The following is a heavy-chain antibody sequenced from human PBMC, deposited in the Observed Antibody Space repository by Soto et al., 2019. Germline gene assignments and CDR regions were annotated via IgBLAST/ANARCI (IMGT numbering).Heavy chain of an antibody. J-gene: IGHJ3*02. CDR2: ISSSSSYI. CDR1: GFTFSSYS. V-gene: IGHV3-21*01. Sequence: EVQLVESGGGLVKPGGSLRLSCAASGFTFSSYSMNWVRQAPGKGLEWVSSISSSSSYIYYADSVKGRFTISRDNAKNSLYLQMNSLRAEDTAVYYCARAGGYSGYDYAFDIWGQGTMVTVSS. CDR3: ARAGGYSGYDYAFDI. D-gene: IGHD5-12*01.